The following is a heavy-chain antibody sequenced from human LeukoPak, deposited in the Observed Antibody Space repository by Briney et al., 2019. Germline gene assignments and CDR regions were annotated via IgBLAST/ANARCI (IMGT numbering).Heavy chain of an antibody. J-gene: IGHJ4*02. V-gene: IGHV4-59*01. Sequence: PSETLSLTCTVSGGSISSYYWSWIRQPPGKGLEWIGYIYYSGSTNYNPSLKGRVTISVDTSKNQFSLKLSSVTAADTAVYYCASFRGAVGEIVYWGRGTLVTVSS. CDR3: ASFRGAVGEIVY. CDR2: IYYSGST. D-gene: IGHD3-16*01. CDR1: GGSISSYY.